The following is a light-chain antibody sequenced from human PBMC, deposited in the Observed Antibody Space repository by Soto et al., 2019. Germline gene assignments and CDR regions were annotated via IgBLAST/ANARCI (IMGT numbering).Light chain of an antibody. CDR3: QHLNSYPRALA. Sequence: DIQLTQSPSFLSASVGDRVNITCRASQGIRSFLAWYQQKVGQAHKLLIYAASTLESGVSVRFSGSGSGTEFTLTISSLQPEDFATYYCQHLNSYPRALAFGGGTKGEI. V-gene: IGKV1-9*01. CDR1: QGIRSF. J-gene: IGKJ4*01. CDR2: AAS.